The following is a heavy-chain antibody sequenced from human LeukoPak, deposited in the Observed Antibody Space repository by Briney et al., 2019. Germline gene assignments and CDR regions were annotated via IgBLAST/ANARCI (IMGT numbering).Heavy chain of an antibody. CDR1: GAFTSRYY. Sequence: SETLSLTCSVSGAFTSRYYWSWVRPPLGQGLEWIGNIFYSGKSKYNPSLTSRISMSVDTSKTQFSLELTSVTAADTAVYYCTRIDPLGFFDQWGPGTLVTVSS. CDR2: IFYSGKS. D-gene: IGHD6-25*01. CDR3: TRIDPLGFFDQ. J-gene: IGHJ4*02. V-gene: IGHV4-59*08.